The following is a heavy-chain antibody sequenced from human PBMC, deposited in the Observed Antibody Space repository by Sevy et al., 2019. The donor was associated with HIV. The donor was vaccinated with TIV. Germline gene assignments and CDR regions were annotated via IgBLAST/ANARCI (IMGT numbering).Heavy chain of an antibody. CDR3: ARDNPGSGSSYYFDY. CDR2: IKEDGSEK. J-gene: IGHJ4*02. V-gene: IGHV3-7*01. Sequence: GSLRLSCAASGFTLSNYWMSWVRQAPGKGLEWVANIKEDGSEKFYVDSVKGRFTISRDNAKNSLYVQMNSLRAEDTAVYYCARDNPGSGSSYYFDYWGQGTQVTVSS. CDR1: GFTLSNYW. D-gene: IGHD3-10*01.